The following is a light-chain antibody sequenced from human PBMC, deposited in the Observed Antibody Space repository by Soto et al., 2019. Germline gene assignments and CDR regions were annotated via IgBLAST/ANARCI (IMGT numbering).Light chain of an antibody. V-gene: IGKV1-27*01. CDR1: QSISRY. Sequence: DIQMTQSPSSLSASVGDRVTVTCRAGQSISRYLNWYQQRPGKAPKLLIYSASTLQTGVPSRFSGSGSETDFTLTISSLQPEDVATYYCQKYNSAPRTFGQGTKVDSK. CDR3: QKYNSAPRT. J-gene: IGKJ1*01. CDR2: SAS.